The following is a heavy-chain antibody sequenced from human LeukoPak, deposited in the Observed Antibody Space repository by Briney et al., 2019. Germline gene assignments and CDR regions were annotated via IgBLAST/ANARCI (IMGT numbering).Heavy chain of an antibody. CDR1: RFTFSNYV. CDR3: AGSLGPLTEY. V-gene: IGHV3-23*01. J-gene: IGHJ4*02. D-gene: IGHD7-27*01. Sequence: GGSLRLSCAASRFTFSNYVMSWVRQAPGGGLECVSAISGSGRSTYYADSVKGRFTISRDNSKNTLYLQMNSLRAEDTAVYYCAGSLGPLTEYWGQGTLVTVSS. CDR2: ISGSGRST.